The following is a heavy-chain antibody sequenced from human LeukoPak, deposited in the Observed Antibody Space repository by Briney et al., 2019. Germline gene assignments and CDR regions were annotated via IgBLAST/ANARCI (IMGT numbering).Heavy chain of an antibody. CDR3: AKEERGVVVPAAIDY. J-gene: IGHJ4*02. CDR2: ISGSGGST. CDR1: GFIFSSYD. V-gene: IGHV3-23*01. D-gene: IGHD2-2*02. Sequence: GGSLRLSCAASGFIFSSYDMHWVRQATGKGLEWVSAISGSGGSTYYADSVKGRFTISRDNSKNTLYLQMNSLRAEDTAVYYCAKEERGVVVPAAIDYWGQGTLVTVSS.